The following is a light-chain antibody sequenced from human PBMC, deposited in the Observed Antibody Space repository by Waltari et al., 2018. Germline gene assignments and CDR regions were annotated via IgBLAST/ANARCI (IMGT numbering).Light chain of an antibody. CDR1: QSISRN. J-gene: IGKJ2*01. CDR2: GAS. CDR3: QQYNNWRT. Sequence: EVLMTQSPPTLSVSPREGATLSCRASQSISRNLAWYQQKPGQAPRLLIYGASTRAPGIPARFSGSGSGTEFTLTISSLQSEDFAVYYCQQYNNWRTFGQGTKLEI. V-gene: IGKV3-15*01.